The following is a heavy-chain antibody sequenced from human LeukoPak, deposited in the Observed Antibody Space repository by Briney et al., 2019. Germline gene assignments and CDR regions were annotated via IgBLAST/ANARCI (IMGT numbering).Heavy chain of an antibody. J-gene: IGHJ6*03. CDR3: AKFGVVSRYYYYYYMDV. CDR1: GYTFTTYG. D-gene: IGHD3-3*01. V-gene: IGHV1-18*01. CDR2: INTYNGKT. Sequence: ASVKVSCKASGYTFTTYGISWVRQAPGQGLEWMGWINTYNGKTNYAQKFQGRVTITADKSTSTAYMELSSLRSEDTAVYYCAKFGVVSRYYYYYYMDVWGKGTTVTVSS.